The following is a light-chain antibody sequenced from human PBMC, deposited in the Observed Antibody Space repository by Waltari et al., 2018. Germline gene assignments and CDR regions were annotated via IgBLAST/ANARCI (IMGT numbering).Light chain of an antibody. Sequence: QLVLTQSPSASASLGASVKRTCTLSSGHRSTVLAWLQQQPEKGPRYLMKVNSHGSHSKGDEIPDRFSGSSSGAERYLTISSLQSEDEADYYCQTGGHGTWVFGGGTKLTVL. J-gene: IGLJ3*02. CDR3: QTGGHGTWV. V-gene: IGLV4-69*01. CDR1: SGHRSTV. CDR2: VNSHGSH.